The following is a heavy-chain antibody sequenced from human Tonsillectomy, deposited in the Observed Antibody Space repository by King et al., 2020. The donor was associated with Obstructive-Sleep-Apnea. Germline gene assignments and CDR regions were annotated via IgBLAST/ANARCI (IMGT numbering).Heavy chain of an antibody. J-gene: IGHJ4*02. V-gene: IGHV3-30*04. Sequence: QLVQSGGGVVQPGRSLRLSCAASGFIFSSYAMHWVRQAPGKGLEWVGIISYDGINKYSADSVKGRSTISRDNSKNTLSLQMSSLRVEDTAIYYCAREVHGGFDSWGQGTLVTVSS. CDR2: ISYDGINK. CDR3: AREVHGGFDS. CDR1: GFIFSSYA. D-gene: IGHD3-3*01.